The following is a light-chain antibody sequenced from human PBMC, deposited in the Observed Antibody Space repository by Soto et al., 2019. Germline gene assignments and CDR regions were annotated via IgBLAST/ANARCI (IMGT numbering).Light chain of an antibody. CDR3: QQSYSTLTWT. CDR1: QSVLYSSNNKNY. J-gene: IGKJ1*01. Sequence: DIVMTQSPDSLAVSLGERATINCKSSQSVLYSSNNKNYLAWYQQKPGKAPKLLIYAASSLQSGVPSRFSGSGSGTDFTLTISSLQPEDFATYYCQQSYSTLTWTFGQGTKVEIK. CDR2: AAS. V-gene: IGKV4-1*01.